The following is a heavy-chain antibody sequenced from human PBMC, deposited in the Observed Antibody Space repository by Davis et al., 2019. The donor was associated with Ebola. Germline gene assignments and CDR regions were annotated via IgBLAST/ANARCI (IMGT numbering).Heavy chain of an antibody. CDR3: ARDPGSERRGMDV. CDR1: GGSISSGGYS. V-gene: IGHV4-30-2*01. D-gene: IGHD3-10*01. CDR2: IYHSGST. J-gene: IGHJ6*04. Sequence: MPSETLSLTCAVSGGSISSGGYSWSWIRQPPGKGLEWIGYIYHSGSTYYNPSLKSRVTISVDRSKNQFSLQLNSVTPEDTAVYYCARDPGSERRGMDVWGKGTTVTVSA.